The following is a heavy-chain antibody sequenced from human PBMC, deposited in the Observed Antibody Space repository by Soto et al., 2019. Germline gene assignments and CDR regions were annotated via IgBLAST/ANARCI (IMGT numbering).Heavy chain of an antibody. J-gene: IGHJ6*03. D-gene: IGHD3-10*01. CDR1: GYSFTSYW. CDR3: ARHVRDYGSGSLIALAYYYFYMDA. CDR2: IYPGDSDT. Sequence: GESLKISCKGSGYSFTSYWIGWVRQMPGKGLEWMGIIYPGDSDTRYSPSFQGQVTISADKSISTAYLQWSSLKASDTAMYYCARHVRDYGSGSLIALAYYYFYMDAWGKGTTVTVS. V-gene: IGHV5-51*01.